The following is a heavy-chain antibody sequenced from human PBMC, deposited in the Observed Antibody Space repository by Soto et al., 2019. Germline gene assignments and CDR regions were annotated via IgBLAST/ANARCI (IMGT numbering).Heavy chain of an antibody. V-gene: IGHV4-34*12. CDR3: ARSPLGYDYVRQTWREVGDSFDI. CDR1: GASLGGFH. J-gene: IGHJ3*02. D-gene: IGHD3-16*01. CDR2: LIHGGST. Sequence: QVRLEQWGAGLLKPSETLSVTCAIYGASLGGFHWTWLRQAPGKGLEWIGELIHGGSTNYNPSLKGRVSFSLDPPKNQLSLHLMSVTAADTAVYYCARSPLGYDYVRQTWREVGDSFDIWGRGTLVTVSS.